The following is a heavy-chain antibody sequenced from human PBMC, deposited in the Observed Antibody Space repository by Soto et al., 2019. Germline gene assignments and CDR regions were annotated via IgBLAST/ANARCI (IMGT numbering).Heavy chain of an antibody. CDR3: ASQHSSSWTRYGMDV. Sequence: WGAPRLSCAAPWFTFRSYSMKWVRQAPGKGLEWVSYISSSSSTIYYADSVKGRFTISRDNAKNSLYLQMNSLRDEDTAVYYCASQHSSSWTRYGMDVWGQGTTVTVSS. CDR2: ISSSSSTI. CDR1: WFTFRSYS. V-gene: IGHV3-48*02. J-gene: IGHJ6*02. D-gene: IGHD6-13*01.